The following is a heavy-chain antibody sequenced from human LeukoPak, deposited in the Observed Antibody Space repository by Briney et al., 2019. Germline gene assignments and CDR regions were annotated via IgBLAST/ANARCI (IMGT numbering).Heavy chain of an antibody. V-gene: IGHV4-59*01. J-gene: IGHJ3*02. D-gene: IGHD2-15*01. Sequence: SETLSLTCTVSGGSISSYYWSWIRQPPGKGLEWIGYIYYSGSTNYNPSLKSRVTISVDTSKNQFSLKLSSVTAADTVVYYCARNLYCSGGSCYDAFDIWGQGTMVTVSS. CDR1: GGSISSYY. CDR2: IYYSGST. CDR3: ARNLYCSGGSCYDAFDI.